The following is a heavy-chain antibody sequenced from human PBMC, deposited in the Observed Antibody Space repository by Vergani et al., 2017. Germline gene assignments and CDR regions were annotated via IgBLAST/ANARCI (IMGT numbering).Heavy chain of an antibody. CDR1: GGTFSSYA. D-gene: IGHD3-10*01. J-gene: IGHJ4*02. V-gene: IGHV1-69*17. CDR2: MIPIFGIA. CDR3: ARDYLFGESFYD. Sequence: QVQLVQSGAEVKKPGSSVKVSCKASGGTFSSYAISWVRQAPGQGLEWMGGMIPIFGIANYAQKFQGIVTITADKSTSTAYMELSSLRSEDTAVYYCARDYLFGESFYDWGQGTLVTVPS.